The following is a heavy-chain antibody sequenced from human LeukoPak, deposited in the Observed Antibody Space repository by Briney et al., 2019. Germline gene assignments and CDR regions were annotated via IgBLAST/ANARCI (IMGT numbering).Heavy chain of an antibody. CDR2: IYHSGST. CDR3: ARLCCGPLGY. Sequence: PSETLSLTCAVSGYSISSGYYWGWIRQPPGKGLEWIGSIYHSGSTYYNPSLKSRVTISVDTSKNQFSLKLSSVTDADTAVYYCARLCCGPLGYWGQGTLVTVSS. V-gene: IGHV4-38-2*01. CDR1: GYSISSGYY. D-gene: IGHD2-21*01. J-gene: IGHJ4*02.